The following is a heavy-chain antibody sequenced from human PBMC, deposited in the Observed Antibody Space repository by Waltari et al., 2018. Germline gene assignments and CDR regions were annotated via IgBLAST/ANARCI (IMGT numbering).Heavy chain of an antibody. V-gene: IGHV1-69*01. Sequence: QVQVVQSGAEMRKPGSSVRVSCKASGGSFSTQTTMWARQAPGQGLVWMGGIIPVFRTPTYAQNFQGRVTLTADESTNTVHMDLRSLTSYDTAVYYCASAVTGKEYFPFWGQGTLLTVSS. J-gene: IGHJ1*01. CDR1: GGSFSTQT. CDR3: ASAVTGKEYFPF. D-gene: IGHD6-19*01. CDR2: IIPVFRTP.